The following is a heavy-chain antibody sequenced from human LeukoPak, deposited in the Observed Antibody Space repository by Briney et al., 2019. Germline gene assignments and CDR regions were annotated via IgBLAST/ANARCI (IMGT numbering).Heavy chain of an antibody. D-gene: IGHD3-22*01. CDR1: GGSFSGYY. J-gene: IGHJ3*02. CDR2: INHSGST. Sequence: SETLSLTCAVYGGSFSGYYWSWIRQPPGKGLEWIGEINHSGSTNYNPSLKSRVTISVDTSKNQFSLKLSSVTAADTAVYYCARDYPDSSGYPDAFDIWGQGTMVTVSS. CDR3: ARDYPDSSGYPDAFDI. V-gene: IGHV4-34*01.